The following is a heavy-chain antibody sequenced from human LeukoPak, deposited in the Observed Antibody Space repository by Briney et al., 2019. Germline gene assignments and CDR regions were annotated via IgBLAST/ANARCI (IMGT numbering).Heavy chain of an antibody. J-gene: IGHJ4*02. V-gene: IGHV4-30-4*01. Sequence: SETLSLTCTVSGGSISSGDYYWSWIRQPPGKGLEWIGYIYYSGSTYYNPSLKSRVTISVDTSKNQFSLKLSSVTAADTAVYYCARQGYFDWLPYYYFDYWGQGTLVTVSS. CDR2: IYYSGST. D-gene: IGHD3-9*01. CDR1: GGSISSGDYY. CDR3: ARQGYFDWLPYYYFDY.